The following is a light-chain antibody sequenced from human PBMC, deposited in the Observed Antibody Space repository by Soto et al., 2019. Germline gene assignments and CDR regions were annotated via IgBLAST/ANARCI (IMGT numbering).Light chain of an antibody. CDR2: DVS. V-gene: IGLV2-14*01. Sequence: QSALTQPASVSGSPGQSFTISCTGTSSEVGGYNYVSWYQQHPGKAPKLMIYDVSNRPSGVSNRFSGSKSGNTASLTISGLQAEDEADYYCSSYTSSSSYVFGTGTKVTVL. CDR3: SSYTSSSSYV. J-gene: IGLJ1*01. CDR1: SSEVGGYNY.